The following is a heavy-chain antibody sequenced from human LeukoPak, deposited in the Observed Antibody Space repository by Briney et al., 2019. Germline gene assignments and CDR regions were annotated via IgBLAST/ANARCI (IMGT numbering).Heavy chain of an antibody. CDR3: ARDYGGNSYYFDY. V-gene: IGHV4-59*12. CDR1: GGSINIYY. J-gene: IGHJ4*02. D-gene: IGHD4-23*01. CDR2: IYYSGST. Sequence: PSETLSLTCTVSGGSINIYYWSWIRQPPGKGLEWIGYIYYSGSTNYNPSLKSRVTISVDTSKNQFSLKLSSVTAADTAVYHCARDYGGNSYYFDYWGRGTLVTVSS.